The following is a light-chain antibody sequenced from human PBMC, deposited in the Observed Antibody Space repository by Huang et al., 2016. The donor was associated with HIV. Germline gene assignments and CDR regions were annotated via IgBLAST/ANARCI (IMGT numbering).Light chain of an antibody. V-gene: IGKV3-20*01. CDR2: GAS. Sequence: EIVLTQSPDTLSLSPGERATVSCRVSQTINNIYVARYQQKHGQGPRLLLYGASSRANDLPDRFSGSRSGTDFTLTINRLEPEVFAVYYCQQYDSSQGISCGQGTRLEMK. CDR3: QQYDSSQGIS. J-gene: IGKJ5*01. CDR1: QTINNIY.